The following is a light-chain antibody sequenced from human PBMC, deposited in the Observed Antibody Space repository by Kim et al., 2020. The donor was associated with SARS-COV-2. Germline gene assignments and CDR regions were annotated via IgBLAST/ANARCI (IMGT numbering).Light chain of an antibody. J-gene: IGKJ3*01. V-gene: IGKV2-30*01. Sequence: PASISFRSSQTLVYSDGNIYLNWFHQRPGQSPRRLFYKVSNRDYGVPDRFSGSGSGTDFTLQISRVEAEDVGVYYCMQGTHWPFTFGPGTKVDIK. CDR1: QTLVYSDGNIY. CDR3: MQGTHWPFT. CDR2: KVS.